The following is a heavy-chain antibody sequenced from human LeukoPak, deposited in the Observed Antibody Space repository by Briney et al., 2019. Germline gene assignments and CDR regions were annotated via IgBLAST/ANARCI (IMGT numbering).Heavy chain of an antibody. D-gene: IGHD6-13*01. J-gene: IGHJ4*02. Sequence: SQTLSLTCTVSGGSISSGGYYWSWIRQHPGKGLEWIGYIYYSGSTNYNPSLKSRVTISVDTSKNQFSLKLSSVTAADTAVYYCARSIAAAGYDYWGQGTLVTVSS. CDR3: ARSIAAAGYDY. V-gene: IGHV4-31*03. CDR2: IYYSGST. CDR1: GGSISSGGYY.